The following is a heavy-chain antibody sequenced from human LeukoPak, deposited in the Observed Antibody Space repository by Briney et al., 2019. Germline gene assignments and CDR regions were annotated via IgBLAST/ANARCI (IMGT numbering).Heavy chain of an antibody. V-gene: IGHV3-49*03. D-gene: IGHD3-10*01. CDR2: IRSKAYGGTT. CDR1: GFTFSDYY. Sequence: SGGSLRLSCAASGFTFSDYYMGWIRQAPGKGLEWVGFIRSKAYGGTTEYAASVKGRFTISRDDSKSIAYLQMNSLKTEDTAVYYCTCNSFGELLYYFDYWGQGTLVTVSS. J-gene: IGHJ4*02. CDR3: TCNSFGELLYYFDY.